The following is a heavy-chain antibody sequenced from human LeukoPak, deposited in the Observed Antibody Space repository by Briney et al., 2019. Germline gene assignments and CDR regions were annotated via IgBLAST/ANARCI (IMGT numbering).Heavy chain of an antibody. CDR1: GFTFSNAW. D-gene: IGHD3-3*01. J-gene: IGHJ4*02. CDR3: TTKRTIFGVVINDH. V-gene: IGHV3-15*01. CDR2: IKSKTDGGTT. Sequence: GGSLRFSCAASGFTFSNAWMSWVRQAPGKGLEWVGRIKSKTDGGTTDYAAPVKGRFTISRDDSKNTLYLQMNSLKTEDTAVYYCTTKRTIFGVVINDHWGQGTLVTVSS.